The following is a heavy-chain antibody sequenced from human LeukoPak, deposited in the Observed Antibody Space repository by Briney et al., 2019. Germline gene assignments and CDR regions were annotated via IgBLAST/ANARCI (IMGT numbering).Heavy chain of an antibody. Sequence: GGSLRLSCAASGFTLSSNYMSWVRQAPGKGLEWVSVIYSGGSTYYADSVKGRFTISRDNSKNTLYLQMNSLRAEDTAVYYCARARSSTTWSSYDYWGQGTLVTVSS. J-gene: IGHJ4*02. CDR1: GFTLSSNY. D-gene: IGHD4-17*01. CDR2: IYSGGST. V-gene: IGHV3-53*01. CDR3: ARARSSTTWSSYDY.